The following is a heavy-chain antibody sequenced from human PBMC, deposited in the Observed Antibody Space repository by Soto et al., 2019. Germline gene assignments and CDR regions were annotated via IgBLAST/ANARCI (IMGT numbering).Heavy chain of an antibody. CDR3: ARGLKQRLVRGGNWFDP. CDR1: GGSISSSNW. Sequence: QVQLQESGPGLVKPSGTLSLTCAVSGGSISSSNWWSWVRQPPGKGLEWIGEIYHSGSTNYNPSLKSRFTISVDKSKNQFSLKLSSVTAADTAVYYCARGLKQRLVRGGNWFDPWGQGTLVTVSS. V-gene: IGHV4-4*02. J-gene: IGHJ5*02. CDR2: IYHSGST. D-gene: IGHD6-19*01.